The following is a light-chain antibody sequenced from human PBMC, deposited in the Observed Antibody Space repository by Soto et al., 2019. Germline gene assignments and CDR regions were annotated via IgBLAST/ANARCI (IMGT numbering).Light chain of an antibody. CDR2: AAT. CDR1: HSINNY. V-gene: IGKV1-39*01. J-gene: IGKJ2*01. Sequence: DIQMTQSPSSLSASLGDRVTITCRASHSINNYLNWYQQDEGKAPKLLIYAATSLQRGFPSRFSGSGSGTEFTLTSSSLQPGDFTIYYCHQRYNSHYTFGLGTKVELK. CDR3: HQRYNSHYT.